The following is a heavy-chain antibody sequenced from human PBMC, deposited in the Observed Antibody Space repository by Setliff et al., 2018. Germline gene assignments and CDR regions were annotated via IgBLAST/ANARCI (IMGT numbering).Heavy chain of an antibody. D-gene: IGHD6-13*01. Sequence: GASVKVSCKASGYTFTGYYMHWVRQAPGQGLEWMGWINPNSGGTNYAQKFQGWVTMTTDTSTSTAYMELRSLRSDDTAVYYCARAPAYSSTPGSYAFDIWGQGTMVTVS. CDR3: ARAPAYSSTPGSYAFDI. CDR2: INPNSGGT. J-gene: IGHJ3*02. V-gene: IGHV1-2*04. CDR1: GYTFTGYY.